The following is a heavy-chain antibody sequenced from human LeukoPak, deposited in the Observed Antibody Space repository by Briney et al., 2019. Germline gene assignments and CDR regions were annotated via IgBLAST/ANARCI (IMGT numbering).Heavy chain of an antibody. D-gene: IGHD4-11*01. J-gene: IGHJ3*02. Sequence: AGGSLRLSCAATGFTFSSYSMNWVRQAPGKGLEWVSSISSSSSYIYYADSVKGRFTISRDNAKKSLFLEMNSLRGEDTAVYYCVRGYSNYGYAFDMWGQGTMVTVSS. CDR2: ISSSSSYI. CDR1: GFTFSSYS. CDR3: VRGYSNYGYAFDM. V-gene: IGHV3-21*01.